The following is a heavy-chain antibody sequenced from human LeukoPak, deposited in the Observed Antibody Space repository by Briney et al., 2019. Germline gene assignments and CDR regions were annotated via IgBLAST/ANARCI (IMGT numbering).Heavy chain of an antibody. D-gene: IGHD3-16*01. Sequence: GGSLRLSCAASGFSVSDYSISWIRPSPGKGPEWISYVMSGRGSTNYADSVKGRFTISRDNAKNSVALQLDGLRADDTAVYFCARERRGSYYAFESWGQGTLVTVSS. CDR2: VMSGRGST. J-gene: IGHJ4*02. CDR1: GFSVSDYS. V-gene: IGHV3-11*05. CDR3: ARERRGSYYAFES.